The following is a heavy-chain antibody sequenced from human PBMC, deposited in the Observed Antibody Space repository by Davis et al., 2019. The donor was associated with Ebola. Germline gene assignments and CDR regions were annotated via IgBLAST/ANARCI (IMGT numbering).Heavy chain of an antibody. V-gene: IGHV4-39*01. CDR3: ARRVGDIVVVVAADAFDI. D-gene: IGHD2-15*01. J-gene: IGHJ3*02. Sequence: PSETLSLTCTVSGGSISSSSYYWGWIRQPPGKGLEWIGSIYYSGSTYYNPSLKSRVTISVDTSKNQFSLKLSSVTAADTAVYYCARRVGDIVVVVAADAFDIWGQGTMVTVSS. CDR1: GGSISSSSYY. CDR2: IYYSGST.